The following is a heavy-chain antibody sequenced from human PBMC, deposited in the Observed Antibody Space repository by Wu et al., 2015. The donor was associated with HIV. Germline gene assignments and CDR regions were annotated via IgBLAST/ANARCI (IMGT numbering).Heavy chain of an antibody. D-gene: IGHD3/OR15-3a*01. CDR3: ATYLDAPFES. V-gene: IGHV1-2*02. CDR2: INPSKGDT. J-gene: IGHJ4*02. Sequence: QAQLVQFGAEVKKPGSSVKVTCKASGDGFTSYAVSWVRQGPGQGLEWMGWINPSKGDTNYAQKFQGRVTMTWDTSITTAYVELRTLRSDDTAVYYCATYLDAPFESWGQGTLVTVSS. CDR1: GDGFTSYA.